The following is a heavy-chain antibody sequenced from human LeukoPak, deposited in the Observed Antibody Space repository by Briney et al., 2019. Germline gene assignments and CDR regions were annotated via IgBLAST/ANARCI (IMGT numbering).Heavy chain of an antibody. J-gene: IGHJ3*02. CDR1: GFSVTSNY. V-gene: IGHV3-66*01. CDR2: IYSGGIT. CDR3: AKTQRMVGATEGHDAFDI. D-gene: IGHD1-26*01. Sequence: GGSLRLSCAASGFSVTSNYMSWVRQAPGKGLEWVAVIYSGGITSYADSVKGRFTISRDTSKNTVYLQMNSLRAEDTAVYYCAKTQRMVGATEGHDAFDIWGQGTMVTVSS.